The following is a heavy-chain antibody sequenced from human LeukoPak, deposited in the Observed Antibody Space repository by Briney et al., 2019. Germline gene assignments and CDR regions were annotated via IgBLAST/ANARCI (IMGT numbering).Heavy chain of an antibody. Sequence: ASVKVSCKASGYTFTSYAMNWVRQAPGQGLEWMGWINTNTGNPTYAQGFTGRFVFSLDTSVSTAYLQISSLKAEDTAVYYCARDQGVTGTPSMTDGMDVRGQGTTVTVSS. D-gene: IGHD1-7*01. J-gene: IGHJ6*02. V-gene: IGHV7-4-1*02. CDR1: GYTFTSYA. CDR2: INTNTGNP. CDR3: ARDQGVTGTPSMTDGMDV.